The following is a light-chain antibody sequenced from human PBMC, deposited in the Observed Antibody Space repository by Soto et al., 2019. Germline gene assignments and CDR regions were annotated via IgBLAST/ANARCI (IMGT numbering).Light chain of an antibody. CDR3: XXXSNWPPVT. V-gene: IGKV3-11*01. J-gene: IGKJ4*01. CDR1: QSVSSY. Sequence: EIVLTQSPATLSLSPGERATLSCRASQSVSSYLAWYQQKPGQAPRLLIYDASNRATGIPARFSGSGSGTDXXXXXXXXEPEXFAXXXXXXXSNWPPVTFGGGTKVEIK. CDR2: DAS.